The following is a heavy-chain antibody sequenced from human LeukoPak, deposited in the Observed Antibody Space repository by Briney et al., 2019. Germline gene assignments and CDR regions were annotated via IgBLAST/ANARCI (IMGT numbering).Heavy chain of an antibody. CDR3: ARDYCGGDCYPFDY. V-gene: IGHV3-20*04. CDR2: INWNGGST. CDR1: GFTFDDYG. Sequence: GGSLRLXCAVSGFTFDDYGMSWVRQVPGKGLEWVSGINWNGGSTGYADSVKGRFTISRDNAKKSVYLKMNNLRGDDTALYYCARDYCGGDCYPFDYWGQGILVTVSS. D-gene: IGHD2-21*02. J-gene: IGHJ4*02.